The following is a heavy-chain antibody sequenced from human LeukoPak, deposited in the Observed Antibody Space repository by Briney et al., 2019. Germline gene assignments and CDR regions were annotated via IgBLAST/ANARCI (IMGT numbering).Heavy chain of an antibody. J-gene: IGHJ6*03. Sequence: ASVKVSCKASGYTFTGYYMHWVRQAPGQGLEWMGWISAYNGNTNYAQKLQDRVTMTTDTSTSTAYMELRSLRSDDTAVYYCARDGAPYRTSHYYMDVWGKGTTVTVSS. CDR2: ISAYNGNT. V-gene: IGHV1-18*04. CDR3: ARDGAPYRTSHYYMDV. D-gene: IGHD4-11*01. CDR1: GYTFTGYY.